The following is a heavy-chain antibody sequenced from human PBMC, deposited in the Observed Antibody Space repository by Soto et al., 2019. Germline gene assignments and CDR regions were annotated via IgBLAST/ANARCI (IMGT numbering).Heavy chain of an antibody. V-gene: IGHV1-3*01. Sequence: PSVEVSCKASGYTFTIYAMHWVRQAPGQRLEWMGWFNAGNGNTKYSQKFQGRVTITRDTSASTAYMELSSLRSEDTAVYYCARDDSIAAAGTDYWGQGTLVTVSS. J-gene: IGHJ4*02. CDR3: ARDDSIAAAGTDY. D-gene: IGHD6-13*01. CDR1: GYTFTIYA. CDR2: FNAGNGNT.